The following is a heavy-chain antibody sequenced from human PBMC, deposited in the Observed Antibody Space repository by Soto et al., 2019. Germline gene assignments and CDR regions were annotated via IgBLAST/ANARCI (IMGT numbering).Heavy chain of an antibody. CDR2: IYWDDEE. J-gene: IGHJ4*02. D-gene: IGHD6-19*01. CDR3: AHSPFSSGWYLTGRFDS. V-gene: IGHV2-5*02. CDR1: GFSLRTSGVG. Sequence: QITLKESGPTLVKPTQTLTLTCTFSGFSLRTSGVGVGWIRQPPGKAPEWLALIYWDDEERYSPSLKSRLTITKDTSKSQVVLTMTNMDPVDTATYYCAHSPFSSGWYLTGRFDSWGQGTLVTVSS.